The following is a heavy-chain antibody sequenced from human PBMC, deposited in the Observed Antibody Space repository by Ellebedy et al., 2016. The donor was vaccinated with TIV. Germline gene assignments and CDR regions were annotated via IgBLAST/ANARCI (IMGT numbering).Heavy chain of an antibody. CDR3: SRVPAAMNREGRFFDL. V-gene: IGHV4-59*01. Sequence: MPSETLSLTCTVSDDSFSTYYWSWIRQPPGEGLEWIGVTYYSGGTNYNPSLKSRVIISVDTSKNQFSLKLNSVTAADTAVYYCSRVPAAMNREGRFFDLWGRGNLVTVSS. D-gene: IGHD2-2*01. CDR1: DDSFSTYY. J-gene: IGHJ2*01. CDR2: TYYSGGT.